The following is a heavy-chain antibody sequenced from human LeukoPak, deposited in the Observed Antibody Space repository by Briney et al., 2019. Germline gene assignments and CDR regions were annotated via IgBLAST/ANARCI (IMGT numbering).Heavy chain of an antibody. J-gene: IGHJ4*02. CDR2: ISSSSSTI. D-gene: IGHD3-10*01. V-gene: IGHV3-48*01. CDR1: GFTFSSYS. Sequence: TGGSLRLSCAASGFTFSSYSMNWVRQAPGKGLEWVSYISSSSSTIYYADSVKGRFTISRDNAKNSLYLQMNSLRAEDTAVYYCARDILGYYGSGSYGTSFDYWGQGTLVTVSS. CDR3: ARDILGYYGSGSYGTSFDY.